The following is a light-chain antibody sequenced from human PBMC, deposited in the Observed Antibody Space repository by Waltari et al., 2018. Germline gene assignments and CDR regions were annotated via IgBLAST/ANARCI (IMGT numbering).Light chain of an antibody. CDR2: GAS. Sequence: EIVMTQSPATLSVSPGERATLSCRASQSVSSNLAWYQQKPGQAPRLLIHGASTRATGIPARCSGSGSGTEFTLTISSLQSEDFAVYYCQQYNNWPPGAFGQGTKVEIK. J-gene: IGKJ1*01. CDR3: QQYNNWPPGA. V-gene: IGKV3-15*01. CDR1: QSVSSN.